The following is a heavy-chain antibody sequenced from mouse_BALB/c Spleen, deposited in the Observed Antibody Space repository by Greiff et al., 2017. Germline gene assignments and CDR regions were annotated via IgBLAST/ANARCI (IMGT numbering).Heavy chain of an antibody. J-gene: IGHJ2*01. Sequence: EVKLVESGGGLVKPGGSLKLSCAASGFTFSDYYMYWVRQTPEKRLEWVATISDGGSYTYYPDSVKGRFTISRDNAKNNLYLQMSSLKSEDTAMYYCARGLSMMVTIYGYWGQGTTLTVSS. CDR3: ARGLSMMVTIYGY. V-gene: IGHV5-4*02. D-gene: IGHD2-3*01. CDR1: GFTFSDYY. CDR2: ISDGGSYT.